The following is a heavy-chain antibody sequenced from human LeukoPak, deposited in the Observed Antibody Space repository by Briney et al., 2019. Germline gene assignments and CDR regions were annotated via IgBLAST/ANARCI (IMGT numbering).Heavy chain of an antibody. Sequence: SETLSLTCTVSGGSISSYYWSWIRQPPGKGLEWIGYIYYSGSTNYNPSLKRRVNISVDTPKNQFSLKLSPVTAADTAVYYCARRTLVRGVMVFDYWGQGTLVTVSS. V-gene: IGHV4-59*01. CDR1: GGSISSYY. J-gene: IGHJ4*02. CDR3: ARRTLVRGVMVFDY. CDR2: IYYSGST. D-gene: IGHD3-10*01.